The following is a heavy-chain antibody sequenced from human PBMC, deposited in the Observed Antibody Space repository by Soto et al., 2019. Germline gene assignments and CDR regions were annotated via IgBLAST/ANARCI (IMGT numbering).Heavy chain of an antibody. Sequence: SETLSLTCTVSGGSISSSSYYWGWIRQPPGKGLEWIGSIYYSGSTYYNPSLKSRVTISVDTSKNQFSLKLSSVTAADTAVYYCARAYYYYYYMDVWGKGTTVTVSS. CDR2: IYYSGST. J-gene: IGHJ6*03. V-gene: IGHV4-39*01. CDR1: GGSISSSSYY. CDR3: ARAYYYYYYMDV.